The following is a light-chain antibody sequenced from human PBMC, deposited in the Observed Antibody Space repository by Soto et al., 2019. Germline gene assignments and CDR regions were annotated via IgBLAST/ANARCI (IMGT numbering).Light chain of an antibody. J-gene: IGKJ4*01. CDR3: MQALQTPLT. CDR2: LGS. V-gene: IGKV2-28*01. Sequence: DIVMTQSPLSLPVTPGETASISCRSSQSLLHRSGYNYLTWYLQKPGQSPQLLIYLGSSRYSGVPDRFSGSGSGTDFTLNISRVEAEDVGVYYCMQALQTPLTFGGGTKVEIK. CDR1: QSLLHRSGYNY.